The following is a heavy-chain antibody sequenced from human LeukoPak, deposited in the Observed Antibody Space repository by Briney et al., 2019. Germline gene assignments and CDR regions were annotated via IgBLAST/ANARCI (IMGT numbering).Heavy chain of an antibody. J-gene: IGHJ4*02. CDR1: GFTFSSYW. CDR3: ARDVETYYDFWSGYYRYFDY. D-gene: IGHD3-3*01. CDR2: IKQDGSEK. V-gene: IGHV3-7*01. Sequence: GGSLRLSCAASGFTFSSYWMSWVRQAPGKGLEWVANIKQDGSEKCYVDSVKGRFTISRDNAKNSLYLQMNSLRAEDTAVYYCARDVETYYDFWSGYYRYFDYWGQGTLVTVSS.